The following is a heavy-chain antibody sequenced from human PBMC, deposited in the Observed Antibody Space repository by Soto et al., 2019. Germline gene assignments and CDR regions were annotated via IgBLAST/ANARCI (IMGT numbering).Heavy chain of an antibody. CDR3: ARPRPRGYCSSTSCFGNAFDN. D-gene: IGHD2-2*01. V-gene: IGHV4-34*12. J-gene: IGHJ3*02. CDR2: IIHSGST. CDR1: GGSFSGYY. Sequence: QVQLQQWGAGLLKPSETLSLTCAVYGGSFSGYYWSWIRQPPGKGLEWIGEIIHSGSTNYNPSLKSRVTISVDTSKNQFSLKLSSVTAADTAVYYCARPRPRGYCSSTSCFGNAFDNWGQGTMVTVSS.